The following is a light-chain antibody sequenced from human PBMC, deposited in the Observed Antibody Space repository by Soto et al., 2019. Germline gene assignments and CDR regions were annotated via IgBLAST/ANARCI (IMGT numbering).Light chain of an antibody. V-gene: IGKV1-33*01. CDR1: QDISNY. CDR2: DAS. Sequence: DIQMTQSPSSLSASVGDRVTITCQASQDISNYLNWYQQKPGKAPKLLIYDASHFETGVPSRFIGSRSGTDFTFTISSMQPEDIATYYCQQYDNLPYTFGQGTKLEIK. J-gene: IGKJ2*01. CDR3: QQYDNLPYT.